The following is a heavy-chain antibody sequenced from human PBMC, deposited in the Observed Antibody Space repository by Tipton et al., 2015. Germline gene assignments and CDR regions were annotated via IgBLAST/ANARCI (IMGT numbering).Heavy chain of an antibody. CDR2: ISHSGNT. Sequence: TLSLTCTVSGGSVSSHNYYWSWIRQPPGTGLEWIGYISHSGNTYYNPSLKSRVTMSRDTSKNQFSLKLTSVTAADTAVYYCACQDYDSLTRDYQTVDYWGQGTLVTVSS. CDR3: ACQDYDSLTRDYQTVDY. D-gene: IGHD3-9*01. V-gene: IGHV4-61*01. CDR1: GGSVSSHNYY. J-gene: IGHJ4*02.